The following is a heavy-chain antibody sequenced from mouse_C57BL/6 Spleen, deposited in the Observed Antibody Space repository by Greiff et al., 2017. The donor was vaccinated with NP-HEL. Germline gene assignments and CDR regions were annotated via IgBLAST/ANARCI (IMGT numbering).Heavy chain of an antibody. J-gene: IGHJ3*01. V-gene: IGHV1-81*01. D-gene: IGHD2-4*01. CDR1: GYTFTSYG. CDR2: IYPRSGNT. Sequence: VKLQESGAELARPGASVKLSCKASGYTFTSYGISWVKQRTGQGLEWIGEIYPRSGNTYYNEKFKGKATLTADKSSSTAYMELRSLTSEDSAVYFCARLRDDYDGFAYWGQGTLVTVSA. CDR3: ARLRDDYDGFAY.